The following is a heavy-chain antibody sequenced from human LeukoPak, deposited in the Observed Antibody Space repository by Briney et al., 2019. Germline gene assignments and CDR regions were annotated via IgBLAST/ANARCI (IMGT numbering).Heavy chain of an antibody. D-gene: IGHD3-10*01. J-gene: IGHJ5*02. V-gene: IGHV4-4*07. Sequence: RASETLSLTCAVYGGSFSGYYWSWIRQPAGKGLEWIGRIYGSGSTNYNPSLKSRVTMSLDTSKNQFSLKLSSVTAADTAVYYCARDSGTTGEVRFDPWGQGTLVTVSS. CDR1: GGSFSGYY. CDR3: ARDSGTTGEVRFDP. CDR2: IYGSGST.